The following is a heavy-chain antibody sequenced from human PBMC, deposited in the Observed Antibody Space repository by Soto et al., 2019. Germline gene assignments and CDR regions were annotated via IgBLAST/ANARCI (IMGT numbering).Heavy chain of an antibody. CDR2: LSGSGGST. D-gene: IGHD3-9*01. Sequence: EVQLLESGGGLVQPGGSLRLSCAASGFTFSSYAMSWVRQAPEKGREWVSALSGSGGSTYYADSVEGRFTISRDNPKNALYMQMNSLRAEDTAVDYCAKDHDDYAILTRPAWGQGTLVTVSS. J-gene: IGHJ5*02. CDR1: GFTFSSYA. V-gene: IGHV3-23*01. CDR3: AKDHDDYAILTRPA.